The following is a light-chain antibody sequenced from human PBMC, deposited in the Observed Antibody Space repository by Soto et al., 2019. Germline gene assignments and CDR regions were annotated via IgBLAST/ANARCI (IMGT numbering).Light chain of an antibody. J-gene: IGKJ1*01. CDR3: QQYGGSPRT. CDR2: GAS. CDR1: QSIGGNF. V-gene: IGKV3-20*01. Sequence: ELVLTQSPGTLSLSPGEGATLSCRASQSIGGNFLAWYQQRRGQAPRLLIHGASNRATGIPDRFSSSGSGTDFTLTITRLEPEDFAVYYCQQYGGSPRTFGQGTKVDIK.